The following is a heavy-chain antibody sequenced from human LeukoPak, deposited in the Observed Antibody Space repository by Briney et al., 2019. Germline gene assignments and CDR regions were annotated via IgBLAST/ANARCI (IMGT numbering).Heavy chain of an antibody. CDR1: GFTFSSYS. Sequence: PGGSLRLSCAASGFTFSSYSMNWVRQAPGKGLEWVSSISSSSSYIYYADSLKGRFTISRDNAKNSLYLQMNSLRAEDTAVYYCVRDSGGVSMVITGYYFDYWGQGTLVTVSS. CDR3: VRDSGGVSMVITGYYFDY. D-gene: IGHD3-22*01. V-gene: IGHV3-21*01. J-gene: IGHJ4*02. CDR2: ISSSSSYI.